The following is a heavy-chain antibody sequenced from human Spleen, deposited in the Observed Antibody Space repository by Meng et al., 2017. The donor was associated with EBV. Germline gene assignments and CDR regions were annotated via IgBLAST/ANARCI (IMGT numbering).Heavy chain of an antibody. CDR2: INLGGNT. D-gene: IGHD6-19*01. CDR3: ATWNNNGWYYSY. V-gene: IGHV4-34*01. J-gene: IGHJ4*01. Sequence: QVPVPEWGAGLLKPSETVSLPCAVSGGSSSGSDWSWIRQPPGKGLEWIGEINLGGNTNYNPSLKSRVSISVDTSKNHFSLKVDSVTAADTAVYYCATWNNNGWYYSYWGQGTLVTVSS. CDR1: GGSSSGSD.